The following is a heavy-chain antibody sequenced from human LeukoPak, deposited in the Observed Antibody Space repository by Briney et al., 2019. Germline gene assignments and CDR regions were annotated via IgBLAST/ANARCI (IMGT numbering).Heavy chain of an antibody. CDR1: GGTFSSSA. Sequence: SVKVSCKASGGTFSSSAISWVLQAPGQALEWMGGIIPIFGTANYAQKFQGRVTITTDESTSTAYMELSSLRSEDTAVYYWARDGDIPGNWGQGTLVTVSS. CDR3: ARDGDIPGN. D-gene: IGHD5-12*01. J-gene: IGHJ4*02. CDR2: IIPIFGTA. V-gene: IGHV1-69*05.